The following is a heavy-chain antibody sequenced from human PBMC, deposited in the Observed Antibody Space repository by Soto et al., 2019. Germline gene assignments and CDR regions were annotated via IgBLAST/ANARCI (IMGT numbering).Heavy chain of an antibody. Sequence: SETLSLTCTVSGGSIRSSSYYWGWIRQPPGKGQEWIGSIYYSGSTYYNPPLKSRVTISVDTSKNKFSLKLSCLTAADSAVYYFASLGGYCTNASFYRHYGMYVWGQGTTVIVS. CDR3: ASLGGYCTNASFYRHYGMYV. J-gene: IGHJ6*02. V-gene: IGHV4-39*01. CDR1: GGSIRSSSYY. CDR2: IYYSGST. D-gene: IGHD2-8*01.